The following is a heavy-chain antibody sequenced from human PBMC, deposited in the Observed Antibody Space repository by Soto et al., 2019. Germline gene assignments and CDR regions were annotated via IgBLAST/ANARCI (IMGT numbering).Heavy chain of an antibody. D-gene: IGHD3-22*01. CDR3: TTATPYYYDSSGYSAAFDY. CDR1: GFTFSNAW. CDR2: IKSKTDGGTT. V-gene: IGHV3-15*01. Sequence: SGGSLRLSCAASGFTFSNAWMSWVRQAPGKGLEWVGRIKSKTDGGTTDYAAPVKGRFTISRDDSKNALYLQMNSLKTEDTAVYYCTTATPYYYDSSGYSAAFDYWGQGTLVTVSS. J-gene: IGHJ4*02.